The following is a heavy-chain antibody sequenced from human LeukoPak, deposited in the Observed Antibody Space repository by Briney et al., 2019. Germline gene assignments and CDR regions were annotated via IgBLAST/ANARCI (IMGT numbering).Heavy chain of an antibody. CDR3: ARGLGATVY. D-gene: IGHD1-26*01. Sequence: SCKASGGTFSSYAMHWVRQAPGKGLEYVSAISSNGGSTYYANSVKGRFTISRDNSKNTLYLQMGSLRAEDMAVYYCARGLGATVYWGQGTLVTVSS. CDR1: GGTFSSYA. J-gene: IGHJ4*02. CDR2: ISSNGGST. V-gene: IGHV3-64*01.